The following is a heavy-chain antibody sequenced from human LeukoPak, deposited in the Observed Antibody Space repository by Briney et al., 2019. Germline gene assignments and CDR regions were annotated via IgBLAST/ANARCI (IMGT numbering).Heavy chain of an antibody. CDR1: GFTFSSYW. D-gene: IGHD3-10*01. V-gene: IGHV3-74*01. CDR2: INSDGSST. CDR3: ARAVYYSNYLGY. Sequence: GGSLRLSCAASGFTFSSYWMHWVRQAPGKGLVWVSRINSDGSSTNYADSVKGRFAISRDNAKNTLYLQMNSLRAEDAAMYYCARAVYYSNYLGYWGQGTLVTVSS. J-gene: IGHJ4*01.